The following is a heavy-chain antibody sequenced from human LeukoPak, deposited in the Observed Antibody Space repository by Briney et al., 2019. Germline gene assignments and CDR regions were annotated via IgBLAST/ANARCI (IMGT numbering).Heavy chain of an antibody. V-gene: IGHV3-23*01. Sequence: GGSLRLSCAASGFTFSSYAMSWVRQAPGKGLEWVSTISNSGGSTDYADSVKGGFTISRDNSKNTLYLQMNSLRAEDTAVYYCAKDGERYYGSGSYYNRPGYYYGMDVWGQGTTVTVSS. CDR1: GFTFSSYA. J-gene: IGHJ6*02. CDR2: ISNSGGST. CDR3: AKDGERYYGSGSYYNRPGYYYGMDV. D-gene: IGHD3-10*01.